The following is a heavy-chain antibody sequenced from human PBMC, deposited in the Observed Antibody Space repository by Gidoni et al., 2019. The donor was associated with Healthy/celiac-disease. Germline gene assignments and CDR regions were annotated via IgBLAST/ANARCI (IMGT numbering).Heavy chain of an antibody. V-gene: IGHV3-9*01. Sequence: EVQLVESGGGLVQPGRSLRLSCAASGLTFDDYAMHWVRQAPGKGLGWVSGISWNSGSIGYADSVKGRFTISRDNAKNSLYLQMNSLRAEDTALYYCAKDMVGSYYYDSSGFDYWGQGTLVTVSS. D-gene: IGHD3-22*01. J-gene: IGHJ4*02. CDR2: ISWNSGSI. CDR3: AKDMVGSYYYDSSGFDY. CDR1: GLTFDDYA.